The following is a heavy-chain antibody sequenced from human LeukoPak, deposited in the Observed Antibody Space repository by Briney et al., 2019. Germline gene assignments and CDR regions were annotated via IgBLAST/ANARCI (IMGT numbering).Heavy chain of an antibody. D-gene: IGHD3-22*01. V-gene: IGHV3-9*01. CDR3: AKDILSGYDSSGYHNYYYYGMDV. CDR1: GFTFDDYA. CDR2: ISWNSGSI. Sequence: GRSLRLSCAASGFTFDDYAMHWVRQAPGKGLEWVSGISWNSGSIGYADSVKGRFTISRDNAKNSLYLQMNSPRAEDTALYYCAKDILSGYDSSGYHNYYYYGMDVWGKGTTVTVSS. J-gene: IGHJ6*04.